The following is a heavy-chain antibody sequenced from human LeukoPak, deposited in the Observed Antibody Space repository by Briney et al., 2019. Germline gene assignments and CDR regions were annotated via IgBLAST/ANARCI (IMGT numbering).Heavy chain of an antibody. CDR2: IYHSGST. D-gene: IGHD6-13*01. V-gene: IGHV4-4*02. CDR1: GGSISSSNW. Sequence: PSGTLSLTCAVSGGSISSSNWWSWVRQPPGKGLEWIGEIYHSGSTNYNPSLKSRVTISVDKSKNQFSLKLSSVTAADTAVYYCARVGIAAAGTHDAFDIWGQGTMVTVSS. CDR3: ARVGIAAAGTHDAFDI. J-gene: IGHJ3*02.